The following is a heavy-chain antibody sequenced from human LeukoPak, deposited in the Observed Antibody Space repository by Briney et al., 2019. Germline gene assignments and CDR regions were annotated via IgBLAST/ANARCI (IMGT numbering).Heavy chain of an antibody. CDR2: IYYSGST. Sequence: SETLSLTCTVSGGSISSSNSYWGWIRQPPGKGLEWIGSIYYSGSTYYNPSLKSRVTISIATSKNQFSLKLSSVTAADTAVYYCARPRYYDSSGYYFIDPRGQGTLVTVSS. V-gene: IGHV4-39*01. D-gene: IGHD3-22*01. J-gene: IGHJ5*02. CDR1: GGSISSSNSY. CDR3: ARPRYYDSSGYYFIDP.